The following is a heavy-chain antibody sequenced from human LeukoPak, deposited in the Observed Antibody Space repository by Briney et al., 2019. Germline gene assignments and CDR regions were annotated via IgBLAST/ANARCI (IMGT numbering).Heavy chain of an antibody. V-gene: IGHV3-23*01. CDR1: GFTFSSYA. CDR3: AKVLGSSWYLFDY. Sequence: GGSLRLSCAASGFTFSSYAMSWVRQAPGKGLEWVSAISGSGGSTYYAGSVKGRFTISRDNSKNTLYLQMNSLRAEDTAVYYCAKVLGSSWYLFDYWGQGTLVTVSS. D-gene: IGHD6-13*01. J-gene: IGHJ4*02. CDR2: ISGSGGST.